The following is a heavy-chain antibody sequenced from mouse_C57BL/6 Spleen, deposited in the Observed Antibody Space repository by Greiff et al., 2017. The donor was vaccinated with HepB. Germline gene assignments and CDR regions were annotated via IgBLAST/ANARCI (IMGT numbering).Heavy chain of an antibody. CDR3: ARSGGYDYDAAWFAY. CDR2: IYPGGGYT. CDR1: GYTFTNYW. J-gene: IGHJ3*01. D-gene: IGHD2-4*01. Sequence: QVQLKQSGAELVRPGTSVKMSCKASGYTFTNYWIGWAKQRPGHGLEWIGDIYPGGGYTNYNEKFKGKATLTADKSSSTAYMQFSSLTSEDSAIYYCARSGGYDYDAAWFAYWGQGTLVTVSA. V-gene: IGHV1-63*01.